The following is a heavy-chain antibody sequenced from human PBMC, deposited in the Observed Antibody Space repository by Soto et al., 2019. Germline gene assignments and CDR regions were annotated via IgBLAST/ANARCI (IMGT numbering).Heavy chain of an antibody. D-gene: IGHD6-19*01. CDR3: ARDLGSGWLDAFDI. V-gene: IGHV1-18*01. CDR1: GYTFTSYG. CDR2: ISAYNGNT. J-gene: IGHJ3*02. Sequence: SVKVSCKASGYTFTSYGISWVRQAPGQGLEWMGWISAYNGNTNYAQKLQGRVTMTTDTSTSTAYMELRRLRSDDTAVYYCARDLGSGWLDAFDIWGQGTMVTVSS.